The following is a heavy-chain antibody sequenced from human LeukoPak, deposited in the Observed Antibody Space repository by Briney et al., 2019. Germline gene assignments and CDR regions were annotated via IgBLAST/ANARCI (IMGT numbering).Heavy chain of an antibody. D-gene: IGHD5-18*01. V-gene: IGHV1-2*02. Sequence: ASVKVSCKASGYTFTGYYMHWVRQAPGQGLEWMGWINPNSGGTNYAQKFQGRVTMTRDTSISTAYMELSRLRSDDTAVYYCARSDSSITLPDYWGQGTLVTVSS. CDR2: INPNSGGT. CDR3: ARSDSSITLPDY. J-gene: IGHJ4*02. CDR1: GYTFTGYY.